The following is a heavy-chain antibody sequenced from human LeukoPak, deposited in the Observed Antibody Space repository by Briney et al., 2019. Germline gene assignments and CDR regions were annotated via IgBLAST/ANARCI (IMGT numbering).Heavy chain of an antibody. CDR1: GGSISSSSYY. CDR3: ARPMMRPSGGFDP. CDR2: IYYSGST. J-gene: IGHJ5*02. Sequence: SETLSLTCTVSGGSISSSSYYWGWIRQPPGKGLEWIGSIYYSGSTYYNPSLKSRVTTSVDTSKNQFSLKLSSVTAADTAVYYCARPMMRPSGGFDPWGQGTLVTVSS. V-gene: IGHV4-39*01. D-gene: IGHD3-22*01.